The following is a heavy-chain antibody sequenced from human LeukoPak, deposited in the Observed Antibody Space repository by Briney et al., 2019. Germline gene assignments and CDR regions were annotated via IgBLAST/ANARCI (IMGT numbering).Heavy chain of an antibody. CDR2: ISRSSIYI. Sequence: GGSLRLSCTVSGFTVSSNSMSWVRQAPGKGLEWVSSISRSSIYIYYADSVKGRFTISRDNAKNSLYLQMNSLRAEDTAVYYCAISGAVAGFNYFDYWGRGILVTVSS. J-gene: IGHJ4*02. CDR1: GFTVSSNS. D-gene: IGHD6-19*01. V-gene: IGHV3-21*01. CDR3: AISGAVAGFNYFDY.